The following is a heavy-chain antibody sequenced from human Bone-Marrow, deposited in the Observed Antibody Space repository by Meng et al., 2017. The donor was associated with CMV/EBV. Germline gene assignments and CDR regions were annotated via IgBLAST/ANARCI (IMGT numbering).Heavy chain of an antibody. CDR3: TTDSWLVET. Sequence: GESLKISCSASGFTFSNAWMSWVRQAPGKGLEWVGRIKSKTDGGTTDYAAPVKGRFTISRDDSKNTLYLQMNSLKTEDTAVYYCTTDSWLVETWGQGTLVTVSS. D-gene: IGHD6-13*01. V-gene: IGHV3-15*01. J-gene: IGHJ5*02. CDR1: GFTFSNAW. CDR2: IKSKTDGGTT.